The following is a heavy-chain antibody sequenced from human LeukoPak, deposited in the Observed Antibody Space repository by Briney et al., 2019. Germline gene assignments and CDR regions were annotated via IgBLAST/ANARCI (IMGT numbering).Heavy chain of an antibody. CDR1: GGSISSYY. V-gene: IGHV4-4*07. Sequence: TSETLSLTCTVSGGSISSYYWSWMRQPAGKGLEWIGRIYIIGSANYTPSPKTPVTMSVDTSKNQCSLKLSSVTAADTAVYYCARDWSGNYYTNWFDPWGQGTLVTVSS. J-gene: IGHJ5*02. CDR2: IYIIGSA. CDR3: ARDWSGNYYTNWFDP. D-gene: IGHD1-26*01.